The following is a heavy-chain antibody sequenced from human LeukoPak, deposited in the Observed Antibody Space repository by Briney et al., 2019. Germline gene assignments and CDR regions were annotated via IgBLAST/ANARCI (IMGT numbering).Heavy chain of an antibody. CDR3: AKDGAYSYGYRSPGWFDP. J-gene: IGHJ5*02. V-gene: IGHV3-30*18. CDR2: ISYDGSNK. D-gene: IGHD5-18*01. CDR1: GFTFSNYG. Sequence: GGSLRLSCETSGFTFSNYGMHWVRQAPGKGLEWVAVISYDGSNKYYADSVKGRFTISRDNSKNTLYLQMNSLRAEDTAVYYCAKDGAYSYGYRSPGWFDPWGQGTLVTVSS.